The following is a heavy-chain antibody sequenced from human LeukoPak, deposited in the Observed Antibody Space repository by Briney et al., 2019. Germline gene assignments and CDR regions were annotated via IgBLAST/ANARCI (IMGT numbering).Heavy chain of an antibody. D-gene: IGHD2-2*02. CDR2: VYYTGST. CDR3: TTSRTNDCSSPSCYTDY. CDR1: GASIYTSSSY. V-gene: IGHV4-39*01. Sequence: PSETLSLTCTVSGASIYTSSSYWGWLRQPPGTGLEWIASVYYTGSTHYSPSLKSRATISVDTSKNQFSLELNSVTAADTAVYYCTTSRTNDCSSPSCYTDYWGQGTLVTVSS. J-gene: IGHJ4*02.